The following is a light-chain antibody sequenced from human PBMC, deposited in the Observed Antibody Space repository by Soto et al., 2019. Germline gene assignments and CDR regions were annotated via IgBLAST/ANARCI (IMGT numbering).Light chain of an antibody. V-gene: IGKV3-15*01. J-gene: IGKJ2*01. Sequence: EIVMTQSPATLSVSPGERATLSCRASQTVSSNFAWYQQKPGQAPRLLIYGTSTRATGIPPSFSRSGSGTEFTLTISGLQSDDFAVYYGQQYNKWPYTFGQGTKLEIK. CDR2: GTS. CDR1: QTVSSN. CDR3: QQYNKWPYT.